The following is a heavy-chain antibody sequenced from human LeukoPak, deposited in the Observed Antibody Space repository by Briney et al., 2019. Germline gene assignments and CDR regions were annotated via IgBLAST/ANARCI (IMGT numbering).Heavy chain of an antibody. J-gene: IGHJ4*02. Sequence: PSETLSLTCTVSGGSISSSSYYWGWIRQPPGKGLEWIGSIYYSGSTYYNPSLKSRVTISVDTSKNQFSLKLSSVTAADTAVYYCARDHPGEAAAGTPTDWGQGTLVTVSS. CDR2: IYYSGST. V-gene: IGHV4-39*07. CDR1: GGSISSSSYY. D-gene: IGHD6-13*01. CDR3: ARDHPGEAAAGTPTD.